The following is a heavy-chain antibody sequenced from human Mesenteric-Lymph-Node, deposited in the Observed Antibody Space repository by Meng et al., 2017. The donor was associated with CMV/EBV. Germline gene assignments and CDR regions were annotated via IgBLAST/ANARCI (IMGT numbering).Heavy chain of an antibody. CDR1: GYSISSGYY. D-gene: IGHD2-21*01. Sequence: GSLRLSCTVSGYSISSGYYWGWIRQPPGKGLEWIGSIYHSGSTYYNPSLKSRVTISVDTSKNQFSLKLSSVTAADTAVYYCARAGHIVVVIATYGMDVWGQGTTVTVSS. CDR2: IYHSGST. CDR3: ARAGHIVVVIATYGMDV. J-gene: IGHJ6*02. V-gene: IGHV4-38-2*02.